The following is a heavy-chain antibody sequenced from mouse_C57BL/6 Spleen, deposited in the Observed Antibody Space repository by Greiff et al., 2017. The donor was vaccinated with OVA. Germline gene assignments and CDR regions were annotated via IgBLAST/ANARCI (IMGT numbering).Heavy chain of an antibody. V-gene: IGHV1-85*01. CDR2: IYPRDGST. CDR1: GYTFTSYD. CDR3: AAFTTEVATDYAMDY. Sequence: QVQLQQSGPELVKPGASVKLSCKASGYTFTSYDINWVKQRPGQGLEWIGWIYPRDGSTKYNEKFKGKATLTVDTSSSTAYMELRSLTSEDSAVYFCAAFTTEVATDYAMDYWGQGTSVTVSS. D-gene: IGHD1-1*01. J-gene: IGHJ4*01.